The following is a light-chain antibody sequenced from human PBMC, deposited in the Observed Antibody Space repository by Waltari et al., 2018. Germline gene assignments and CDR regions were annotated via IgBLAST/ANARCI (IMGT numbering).Light chain of an antibody. J-gene: IGKJ4*01. V-gene: IGKV4-1*01. CDR1: QSVLKSSTNKNY. CDR3: QQYYNAPVT. CDR2: WSS. Sequence: EIVMTQSPESLAVSLGERATINCKSSQSVLKSSTNKNYLAWYQHRPGQPPKLLFYWSSTRESGVADRFSTSGSGTDFTLTISSLQAEDVAVYYCQQYYNAPVTFGGGTKMEIK.